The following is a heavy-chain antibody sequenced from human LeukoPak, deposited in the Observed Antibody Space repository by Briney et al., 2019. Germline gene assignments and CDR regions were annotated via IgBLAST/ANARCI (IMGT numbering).Heavy chain of an antibody. D-gene: IGHD3-9*01. Sequence: PSETLSLTCTVSGGSISSYYWSWIRQPPGKGLEWIGYIYYSGSTNYNPSLKSRVTISVDTSKNQFSLKLSSVTAADTAVYYCARGSNRDYVILTGYYRVEYFQHWGQGTLVTVSS. CDR3: ARGSNRDYVILTGYYRVEYFQH. CDR2: IYYSGST. V-gene: IGHV4-59*01. CDR1: GGSISSYY. J-gene: IGHJ1*01.